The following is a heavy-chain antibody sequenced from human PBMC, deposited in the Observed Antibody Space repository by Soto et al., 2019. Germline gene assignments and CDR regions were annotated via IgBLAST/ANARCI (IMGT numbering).Heavy chain of an antibody. CDR1: GFTVSSNY. CDR2: IYSGGST. Sequence: EVQLVETGGGLIQPGGSLRLSCAASGFTVSSNYMSWVRQAPGKGLEWVSVIYSGGSTYYADSVKGRFTISRDNSKNTLYLQMNSLRAEDTDVYYCASSDESCFEPAGMDVWGQGTTVTVSS. J-gene: IGHJ6*02. V-gene: IGHV3-53*02. D-gene: IGHD3-16*01. CDR3: ASSDESCFEPAGMDV.